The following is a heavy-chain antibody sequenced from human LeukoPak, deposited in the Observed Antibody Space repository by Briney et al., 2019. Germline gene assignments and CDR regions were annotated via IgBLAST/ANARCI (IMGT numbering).Heavy chain of an antibody. Sequence: GGSLRLSCAASGFTFSSYAMSWVRQAPGKGLEWVSAISGSGGSTYYADSVKGRFTISRDNSKNTLYLQMNSLRAEDTAVYYCAKGVTTVTYRSYYFDYWGQGTLVTVSS. CDR2: ISGSGGST. D-gene: IGHD4-11*01. J-gene: IGHJ4*02. CDR3: AKGVTTVTYRSYYFDY. V-gene: IGHV3-23*01. CDR1: GFTFSSYA.